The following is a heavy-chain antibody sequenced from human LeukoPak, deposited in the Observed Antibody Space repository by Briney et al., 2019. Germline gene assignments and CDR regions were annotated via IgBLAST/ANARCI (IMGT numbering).Heavy chain of an antibody. D-gene: IGHD1/OR15-1a*01. J-gene: IGHJ1*01. CDR2: IWYDGSSK. V-gene: IGHV3-33*06. CDR1: GFTFSSHA. CDR3: AKDQHYEEQAGFYFRH. Sequence: GRSLRLSCAASGFTFSSHAMHWVRQVPGKGLEWVAVIWYDGSSKFYADSVKGRFTISRDNSKNTLYLQMNSLRVEDTAVYYCAKDQHYEEQAGFYFRHWGQGTLVTVSS.